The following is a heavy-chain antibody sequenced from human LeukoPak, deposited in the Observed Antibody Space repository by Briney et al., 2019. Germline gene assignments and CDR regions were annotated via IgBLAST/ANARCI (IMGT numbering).Heavy chain of an antibody. CDR3: ARGDYYDSSGHPWDFQH. CDR1: GFTFSSYA. V-gene: IGHV3-30-3*01. Sequence: GGSLRLSCAASGFTFSSYAMHWVRQAPGKGLEWVAVISYDGSNKYCADSVKGRFTISRDNSKNTLYLQMNSLRAEDTAVYYCARGDYYDSSGHPWDFQHWGQGTLVTVSS. D-gene: IGHD3-22*01. CDR2: ISYDGSNK. J-gene: IGHJ1*01.